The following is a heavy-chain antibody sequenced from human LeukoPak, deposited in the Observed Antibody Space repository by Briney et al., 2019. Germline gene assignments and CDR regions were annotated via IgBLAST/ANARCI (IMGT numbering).Heavy chain of an antibody. CDR1: GFTFSSYA. Sequence: PGGSLRLSCAASGFTFSSYAMSGVRQAPGKGLDWVSAISGSGGGTYYADSVKGRFTISRDNSKNTLYLQMNSLRAEDTAVYYCAKDASGSNAGVFDYWGQGTLVTVSS. CDR2: ISGSGGGT. J-gene: IGHJ4*02. V-gene: IGHV3-23*01. CDR3: AKDASGSNAGVFDY. D-gene: IGHD3-10*01.